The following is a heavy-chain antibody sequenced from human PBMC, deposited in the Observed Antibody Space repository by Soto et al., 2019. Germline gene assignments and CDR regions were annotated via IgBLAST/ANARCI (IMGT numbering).Heavy chain of an antibody. V-gene: IGHV3-30*18. CDR1: GFTFSSYG. CDR3: AKDAECSGGSCSHYYYYGMDV. J-gene: IGHJ6*02. CDR2: ISYDGSNK. Sequence: WSLRLSCAASGFTFSSYGMHWVRQAPGKGLEWVAVISYDGSNKYYADSVKGRFTISRDNSKNTLYLQMNSLRAEDTAVYYCAKDAECSGGSCSHYYYYGMDVWGQGTTVTVSS. D-gene: IGHD2-15*01.